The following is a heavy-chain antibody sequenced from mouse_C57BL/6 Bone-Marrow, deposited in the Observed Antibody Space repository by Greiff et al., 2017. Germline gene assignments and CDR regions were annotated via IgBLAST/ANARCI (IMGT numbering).Heavy chain of an antibody. CDR2: INPNNGGT. D-gene: IGHD3-3*01. CDR1: GYTFTDYY. V-gene: IGHV1-26*01. CDR3: AREGDVGAY. J-gene: IGHJ3*01. Sequence: EVQLQQSGPELVKPGASVKISCKASGYTFTDYYMNWVKQSHGKSLEWIGDINPNNGGTSYNQKFKGKATLTVDKSSSTAYMELRSLTSEDSAVYYCAREGDVGAYCGQGTLVTVSA.